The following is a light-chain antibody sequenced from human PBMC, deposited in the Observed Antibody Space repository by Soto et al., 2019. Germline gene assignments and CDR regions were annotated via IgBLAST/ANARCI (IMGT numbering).Light chain of an antibody. V-gene: IGKV1-39*01. J-gene: IGKJ5*01. Sequence: DIQMTQSLSSLSASLGVRVTITCRASQSIGSYLSWYQQKPGKAPKLLIYTASTLQSGVPSRFSGSESGTDFTLTISSLQPEDFATYYCQQSYTKPITIGQGTRLEIK. CDR1: QSIGSY. CDR3: QQSYTKPIT. CDR2: TAS.